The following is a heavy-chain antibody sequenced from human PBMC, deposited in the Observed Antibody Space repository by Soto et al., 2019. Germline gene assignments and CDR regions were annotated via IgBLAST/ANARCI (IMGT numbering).Heavy chain of an antibody. J-gene: IGHJ4*02. CDR2: IYYSGTT. Sequence: QVQLQESGPGLVKPSETLSLSCTVSGGSISSYFWNWIRQPPGKGLEWIGSIYYSGTTNYNPSLRSRVTISIDTSPNQFSLRLSSVTAADTAVYYCARNRGSLGFDYWGQGALVTVSS. CDR3: ARNRGSLGFDY. CDR1: GGSISSYF. V-gene: IGHV4-59*01. D-gene: IGHD3-10*01.